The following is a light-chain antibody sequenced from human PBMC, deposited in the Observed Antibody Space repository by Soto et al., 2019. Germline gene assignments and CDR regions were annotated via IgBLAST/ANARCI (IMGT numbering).Light chain of an antibody. CDR1: SSDVGRYNY. CDR3: CSYAGSPYV. V-gene: IGLV2-11*01. CDR2: DVS. Sequence: SVLTQPRSVSGSPGQSVTISCTGTSSDVGRYNYVSWYQHHPGKAPKLMIYDVSTRPSGVPDRFSGSKSGTTASLTISGLQAEDEADYYCCSYAGSPYVFGTGTRSPA. J-gene: IGLJ1*01.